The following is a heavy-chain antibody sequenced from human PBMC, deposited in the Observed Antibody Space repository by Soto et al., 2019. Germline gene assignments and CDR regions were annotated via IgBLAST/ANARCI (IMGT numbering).Heavy chain of an antibody. Sequence: ASVKVSCKASGFTFTSSAVQWVRQARGQRLEWIGWIVVGSGNTNYAQKFQERVTITRDMSTSTAYRELSSLRSEDTAVYYCAASNHPPLWFGEFPYYYYGMDVWGQGTTVTVSS. CDR3: AASNHPPLWFGEFPYYYYGMDV. CDR1: GFTFTSSA. CDR2: IVVGSGNT. V-gene: IGHV1-58*01. J-gene: IGHJ6*02. D-gene: IGHD3-10*01.